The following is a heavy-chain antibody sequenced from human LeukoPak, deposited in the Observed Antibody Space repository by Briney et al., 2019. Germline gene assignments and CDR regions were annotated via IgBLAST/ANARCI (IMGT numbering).Heavy chain of an antibody. CDR3: ARSAPYYYYMDV. J-gene: IGHJ6*03. V-gene: IGHV1-8*03. Sequence: ASVKVSCKASGYTFTSYDINWVRQATGQGLEWMGWMNPNSGNTGYAQKFQGRVTITGNTSISTAYMELSSLRSEDTAVYYCARSAPYYYYMDVWGKGTTVTVSS. CDR2: MNPNSGNT. CDR1: GYTFTSYD.